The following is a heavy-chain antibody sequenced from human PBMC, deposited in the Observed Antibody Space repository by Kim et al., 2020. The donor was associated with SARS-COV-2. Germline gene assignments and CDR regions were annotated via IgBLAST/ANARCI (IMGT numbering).Heavy chain of an antibody. D-gene: IGHD3-10*01. CDR3: ARDRLLWFGELWTPTFDY. J-gene: IGHJ4*02. Sequence: GGSLRLSCAASGFTFSSYGMHWVRQAPGKGLEWVAVISYDGSNKYYADSVKGRFTISRDNSKNTLYPQMNSLRAEDTAVYYCARDRLLWFGELWTPTFDYWGQVTLVTVSS. V-gene: IGHV3-33*05. CDR2: ISYDGSNK. CDR1: GFTFSSYG.